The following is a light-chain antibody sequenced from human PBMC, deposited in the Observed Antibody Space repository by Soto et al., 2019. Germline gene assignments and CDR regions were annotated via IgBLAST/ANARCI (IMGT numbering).Light chain of an antibody. V-gene: IGLV2-14*01. CDR1: NTDVGQGKS. Sequence: QSVLTQPASVSGSRGQSITISCFGRNTDVGQGKSVSWYQQGPGKAPKLLIFEVTNRPSGISSRFSGSRSGNTASLTISGLQPDDEGDYYCVSYTDTDTLVFGTGTRSPS. J-gene: IGLJ1*01. CDR3: VSYTDTDTLV. CDR2: EVT.